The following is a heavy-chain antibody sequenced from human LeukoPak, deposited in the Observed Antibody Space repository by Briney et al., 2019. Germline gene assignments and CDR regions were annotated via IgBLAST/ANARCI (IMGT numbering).Heavy chain of an antibody. CDR3: ARTFPTTVTNYYFDY. CDR2: IYYSGST. J-gene: IGHJ4*02. D-gene: IGHD4-11*01. CDR1: GGSISSGDYY. V-gene: IGHV4-30-4*08. Sequence: SETLSLTCTVSGGSISSGDYYWSWIRQPPGKGLEWIGYIYYSGSTYYNPSLKSRVTISVDTSKNQFSLKLSSVTAADTAVYYCARTFPTTVTNYYFDYWGQGTLVTVSS.